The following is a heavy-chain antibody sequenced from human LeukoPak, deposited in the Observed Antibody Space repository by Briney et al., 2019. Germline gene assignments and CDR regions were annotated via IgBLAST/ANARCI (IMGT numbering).Heavy chain of an antibody. V-gene: IGHV3-66*01. Sequence: GGSLRLSCAASGFTLSSYAMSWVRQASGKGLEWVSVIYSGGSTNYADSVKGRFTISRDNSKNTLYLQMNSLRVEDTAVYYCAREAAADPYYFDYWGQGTLVTVSS. D-gene: IGHD6-13*01. CDR1: GFTLSSYA. CDR2: IYSGGST. J-gene: IGHJ4*02. CDR3: AREAAADPYYFDY.